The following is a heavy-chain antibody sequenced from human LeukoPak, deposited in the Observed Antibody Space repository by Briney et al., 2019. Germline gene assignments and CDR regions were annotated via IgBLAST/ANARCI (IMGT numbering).Heavy chain of an antibody. CDR3: ARDPLYCSSTSCYDAFDI. D-gene: IGHD2-2*01. CDR2: ISSSSSYI. J-gene: IGHJ3*02. V-gene: IGHV3-21*01. Sequence: GGSLRLSCAASGFTFSSYSMNWVRQAPGKGLEWVSSISSSSSYIYYADSVKGRFTISRDNAKNSLYLQMNSLRAEDTAVYYCARDPLYCSSTSCYDAFDIWGQGTMVTVSS. CDR1: GFTFSSYS.